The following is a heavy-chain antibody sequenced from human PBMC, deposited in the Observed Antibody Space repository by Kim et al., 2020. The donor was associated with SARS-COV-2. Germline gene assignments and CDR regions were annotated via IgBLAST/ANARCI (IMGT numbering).Heavy chain of an antibody. Sequence: SVKVSCKASGGTFSSYTISWVRQAPGQGLEWMGRIIPILGIANYAQKFQGRVTITADKSTSTAYMELSSLRSEDTAVYYCARDLGSSEIHDAFDIWGQGTMVTVSS. V-gene: IGHV1-69*04. CDR2: IIPILGIA. CDR3: ARDLGSSEIHDAFDI. CDR1: GGTFSSYT. J-gene: IGHJ3*02. D-gene: IGHD2-2*01.